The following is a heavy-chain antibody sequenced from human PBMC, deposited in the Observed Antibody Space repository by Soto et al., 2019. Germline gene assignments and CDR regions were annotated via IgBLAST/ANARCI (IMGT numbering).Heavy chain of an antibody. Sequence: GGSLRLSCAASGFTFSSYGMHWVRQAPGKGLEWVAVIWYDGSNKYYADSVKGRFTISRDNSKNTLYLQMNSLRAEDTAVYYCAREHYYGSGSYYYYGMDVWGQGTTVTVSS. J-gene: IGHJ6*02. V-gene: IGHV3-33*01. CDR3: AREHYYGSGSYYYYGMDV. D-gene: IGHD3-10*01. CDR2: IWYDGSNK. CDR1: GFTFSSYG.